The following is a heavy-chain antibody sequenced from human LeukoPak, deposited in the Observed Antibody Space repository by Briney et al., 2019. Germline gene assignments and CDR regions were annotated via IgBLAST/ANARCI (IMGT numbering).Heavy chain of an antibody. Sequence: GRSLRLSCAASGFTFSNYGMHWVRQAPGKGLEWVAVISYDGTNKYYADSVKGRFTISRDNSKNTLYLQMNSLRAEDTAVYYCAKSQGATRRDFDYWGQGTLVTVSS. CDR3: AKSQGATRRDFDY. J-gene: IGHJ4*02. D-gene: IGHD1-26*01. CDR1: GFTFSNYG. V-gene: IGHV3-30*18. CDR2: ISYDGTNK.